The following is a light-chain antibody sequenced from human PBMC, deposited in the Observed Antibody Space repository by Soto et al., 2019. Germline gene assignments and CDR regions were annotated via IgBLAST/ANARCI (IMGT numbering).Light chain of an antibody. V-gene: IGKV3-11*01. J-gene: IGKJ1*01. CDR3: QQYNSYSRT. CDR2: DAS. Sequence: EIVLTQSPASLSLSGGERAALCCRASQSVSSYLAWYQQKPGQAPRLLIYDASNRATGIPARFSGSGSGTEFTLTISSLQPDDSATYYCQQYNSYSRTFGQGTKVDIK. CDR1: QSVSSY.